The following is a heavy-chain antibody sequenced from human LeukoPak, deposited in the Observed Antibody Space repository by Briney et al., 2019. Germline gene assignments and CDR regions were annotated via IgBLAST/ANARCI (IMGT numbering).Heavy chain of an antibody. CDR2: IYYSGST. J-gene: IGHJ4*02. CDR1: GGSISSYY. V-gene: IGHV4-59*01. CDR3: ARSGKWYSSGWYVDY. Sequence: SETLSLTCTVSGGSISSYYWSWIRQPPGKGLEWIGYIYYSGSTNYNPSLKSRVTISVDTSKNQFSLKLSSVTAADTAVYYCARSGKWYSSGWYVDYWGQGTLVTVSS. D-gene: IGHD6-19*01.